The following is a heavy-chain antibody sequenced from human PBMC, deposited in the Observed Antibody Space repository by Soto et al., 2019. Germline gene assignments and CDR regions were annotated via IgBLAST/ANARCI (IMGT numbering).Heavy chain of an antibody. D-gene: IGHD3-22*01. Sequence: QVQLVQSGAEVKKPGSSVKVSCKASGGTFSSYAISWVRQAPGQGLEWMGGIIPIFGTANYAQKFQGRVTLTADESTSTADMELSSLRSEDTAVYYCARDGENYYDSSGYSFSAYWGQGTLVTVSS. V-gene: IGHV1-69*12. J-gene: IGHJ4*02. CDR1: GGTFSSYA. CDR2: IIPIFGTA. CDR3: ARDGENYYDSSGYSFSAY.